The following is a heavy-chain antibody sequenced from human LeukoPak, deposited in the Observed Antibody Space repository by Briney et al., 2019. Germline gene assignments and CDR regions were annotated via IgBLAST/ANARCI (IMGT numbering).Heavy chain of an antibody. D-gene: IGHD6-13*01. V-gene: IGHV3-64*01. CDR2: MTGNGGST. Sequence: GGSLRLSCAAPGFTFSTYAMHWVRQAPGKGLEYVSGMTGNGGSTYYAKSEKGRFTISRDNSKNTLYLQMGSLRAEDMAVYYCARQAAGVVYWGQGTLATVSS. CDR3: ARQAAGVVY. CDR1: GFTFSTYA. J-gene: IGHJ4*02.